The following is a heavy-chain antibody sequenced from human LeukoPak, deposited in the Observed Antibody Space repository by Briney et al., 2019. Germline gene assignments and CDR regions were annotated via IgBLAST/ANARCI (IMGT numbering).Heavy chain of an antibody. Sequence: GGSLRLSCAASGFTFSSYDMSWVRQAPGQGLEYVSLISGSGGRTFYGDSVKGRFTISRDNAKNSLYLQMNSLRAEDTAVYYCAKNRYSPNDFDYWGQGALVTVSS. CDR1: GFTFSSYD. V-gene: IGHV3-23*01. CDR2: ISGSGGRT. CDR3: AKNRYSPNDFDY. J-gene: IGHJ4*02. D-gene: IGHD1-26*01.